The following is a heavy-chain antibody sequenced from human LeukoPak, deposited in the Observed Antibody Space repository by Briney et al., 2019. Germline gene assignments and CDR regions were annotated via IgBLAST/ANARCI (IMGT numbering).Heavy chain of an antibody. D-gene: IGHD3-10*01. J-gene: IGHJ4*02. CDR1: GFTFSSYE. Sequence: GGSLRLSCAASGFTFSSYEMNWVRQAPGKGLEWVSYISGSGSTIYYADSVKGRFTISRDNAKKSLYLQMNSLRAEDTAVYYCARSPGSGSYYPPSYYFDYWGQGTLVTVSS. CDR2: ISGSGSTI. V-gene: IGHV3-48*03. CDR3: ARSPGSGSYYPPSYYFDY.